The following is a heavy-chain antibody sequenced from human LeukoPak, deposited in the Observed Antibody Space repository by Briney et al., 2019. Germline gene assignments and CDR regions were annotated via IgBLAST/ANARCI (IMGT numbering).Heavy chain of an antibody. CDR2: IIPIFGTA. V-gene: IGHV1-69*13. Sequence: ASVKVSCKASGYTFTTYDISWVRQAPGQGLEWMGGIIPIFGTANYAQKFQGRVTITADESTSTAYMELSSLRSEDTAVYYCARVTSGYVGYWGQGTLVTVSS. CDR3: ARVTSGYVGY. J-gene: IGHJ4*02. D-gene: IGHD2-8*01. CDR1: GYTFTTYD.